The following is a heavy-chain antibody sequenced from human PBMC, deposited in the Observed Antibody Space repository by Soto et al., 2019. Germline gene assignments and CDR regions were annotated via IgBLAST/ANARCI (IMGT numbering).Heavy chain of an antibody. J-gene: IGHJ6*02. Sequence: ASVKVSSKASGGTFSSYAISWVQQAPGQGLECMGGIIPIFGTANYAQKFQGRVTITADKSTSTAYMELSSLRSEDTAVYYCARDQSEYQLLFKGPYYYGMDVWGQGTTVTVSS. D-gene: IGHD2-2*01. V-gene: IGHV1-69*06. CDR2: IIPIFGTA. CDR3: ARDQSEYQLLFKGPYYYGMDV. CDR1: GGTFSSYA.